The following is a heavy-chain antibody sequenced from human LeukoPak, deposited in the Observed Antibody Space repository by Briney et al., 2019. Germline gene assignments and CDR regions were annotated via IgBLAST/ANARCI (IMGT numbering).Heavy chain of an antibody. V-gene: IGHV1-18*01. CDR3: ARGGDYYDSSGYFDY. D-gene: IGHD3-22*01. CDR2: ISAYNGNT. J-gene: IGHJ4*02. Sequence: ASVKVSCKASGYTFTSYGISWVRQAPGQGLEWMGWISAYNGNTNYAQKLQGRVTMTTDTSTSTAYMELRSLRSGDTAVYYCARGGDYYDSSGYFDYWGQGTLVTVSS. CDR1: GYTFTSYG.